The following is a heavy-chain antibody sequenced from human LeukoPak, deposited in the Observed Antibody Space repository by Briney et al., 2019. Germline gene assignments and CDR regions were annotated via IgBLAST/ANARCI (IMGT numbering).Heavy chain of an antibody. CDR1: GYTFTGYY. V-gene: IGHV1-2*02. J-gene: IGHJ4*02. CDR2: INPNSGGT. D-gene: IGHD3-22*01. Sequence: GASVKVSCKASGYTFTGYYMHWVRQAPGQGLEWMGWINPNSGGTNYAQKFQGRVTMTRDTSISTAYMELSRLRSDDTAVYYCARRPYYDSSGYYYSDYFDYWGQGTLVTVSS. CDR3: ARRPYYDSSGYYYSDYFDY.